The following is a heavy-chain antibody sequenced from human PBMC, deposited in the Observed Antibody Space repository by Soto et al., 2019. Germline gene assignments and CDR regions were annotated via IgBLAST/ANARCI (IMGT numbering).Heavy chain of an antibody. V-gene: IGHV6-1*01. Sequence: QTLSLPCAITGYSVSSNSAGWSWVRQSPSRGLEWLGRTYYRSKWYYEYAVSVRGRITINPDTSKNQYSLQLNSVTPEDTAVYFCARGEQYSGRIFDYWGQGTLVTVSS. CDR2: TYYRSKWYY. CDR3: ARGEQYSGRIFDY. J-gene: IGHJ4*01. CDR1: GYSVSSNSAG. D-gene: IGHD1-26*01.